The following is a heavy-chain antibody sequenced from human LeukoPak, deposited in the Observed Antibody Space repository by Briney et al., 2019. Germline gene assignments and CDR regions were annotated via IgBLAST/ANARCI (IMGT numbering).Heavy chain of an antibody. CDR3: ARGVYIAAAQYGY. Sequence: SSESLSLTRAVSGGSHRSYYGSCIRRPPGRGLEWTGYIYYSGTTNYNPSLKSRVTISVATSKTQFSLKLSSVTAADTAVYYCARGVYIAAAQYGYWGQGTLVTVSS. D-gene: IGHD6-13*01. V-gene: IGHV4-59*01. J-gene: IGHJ4*02. CDR2: IYYSGTT. CDR1: GGSHRSYY.